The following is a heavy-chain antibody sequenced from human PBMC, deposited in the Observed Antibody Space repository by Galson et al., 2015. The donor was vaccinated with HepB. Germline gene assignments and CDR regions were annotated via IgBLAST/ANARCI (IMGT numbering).Heavy chain of an antibody. D-gene: IGHD4-17*01. J-gene: IGHJ4*02. CDR2: IRTKSNNYAA. V-gene: IGHV3-73*01. CDR3: TRPAYGDYLD. Sequence: SLRLSCAASGFAFSDSAMHWVRQPPGRRLEWVGRIRTKSNNYAAVYADSVKGRFTISRDDSKNTTFLHIDSLKIEDTAVYYCTRPAYGDYLDWGQGTLVTVSS. CDR1: GFAFSDSA.